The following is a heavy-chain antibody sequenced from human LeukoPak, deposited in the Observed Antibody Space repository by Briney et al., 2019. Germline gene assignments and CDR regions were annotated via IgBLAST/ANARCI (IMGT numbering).Heavy chain of an antibody. CDR1: GGTFSSYA. Sequence: GASVKVSCKASGGTFSSYAISWVRQAPGQGLEWMGGIIPIFGTANYAQKFRGRVTITADESTSTAYMELSSLRSEDTAVYYCARDRIRVYYDSSGYYEMSFDYWGQGTLVTVSS. CDR3: ARDRIRVYYDSSGYYEMSFDY. V-gene: IGHV1-69*13. CDR2: IIPIFGTA. J-gene: IGHJ4*02. D-gene: IGHD3-22*01.